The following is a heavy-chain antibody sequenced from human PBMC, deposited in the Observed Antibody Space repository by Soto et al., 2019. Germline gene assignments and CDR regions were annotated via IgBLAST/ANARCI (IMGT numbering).Heavy chain of an antibody. Sequence: QVQLVQSGAEVKKPGASVKVSCKASGYTFTSYYMHWVRQAPGQGLEWMGIINPSGGSTSYAQKFQGRVTMTRDTSTSTVYMEPSSLRSEDTAVYYCARERGAADTHYYYYYGMDVWGQGTTVTVSS. CDR3: ARERGAADTHYYYYYGMDV. CDR1: GYTFTSYY. J-gene: IGHJ6*02. V-gene: IGHV1-46*01. CDR2: INPSGGST. D-gene: IGHD6-13*01.